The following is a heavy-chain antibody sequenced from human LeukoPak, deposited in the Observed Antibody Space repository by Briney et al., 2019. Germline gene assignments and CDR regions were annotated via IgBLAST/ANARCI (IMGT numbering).Heavy chain of an antibody. V-gene: IGHV1-18*04. J-gene: IGHJ4*02. CDR1: GYTFTGYY. CDR2: VSKYSGNA. D-gene: IGHD4-17*01. CDR3: AREDDRSFGAYDC. Sequence: ASVKVSCKASGYTFTGYYMHWVRQAPGQGLEWMGWVSKYSGNADYAPKFQGRVSMTTDTSTRTAYMELRSLRPDDTAVYFCAREDDRSFGAYDCWGQGTLVTVSS.